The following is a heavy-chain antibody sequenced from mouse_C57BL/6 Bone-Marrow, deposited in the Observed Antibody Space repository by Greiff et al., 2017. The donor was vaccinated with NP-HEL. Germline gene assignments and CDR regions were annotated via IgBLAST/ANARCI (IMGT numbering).Heavy chain of an antibody. CDR2: ISTYYGDA. CDR1: GYTFTDYA. J-gene: IGHJ2*01. Sequence: QVHVTQSGPELVRPGVSVKISCKGSGYTFTDYAMHWVKQSHAKSLEWIGVISTYYGDASYNQKFKDKATMTVDKSSSTAYMELARLTSEDSAVYYCARPPLYYGSSFFDYWGQGTTLTVSS. CDR3: ARPPLYYGSSFFDY. V-gene: IGHV1-67*01. D-gene: IGHD1-1*01.